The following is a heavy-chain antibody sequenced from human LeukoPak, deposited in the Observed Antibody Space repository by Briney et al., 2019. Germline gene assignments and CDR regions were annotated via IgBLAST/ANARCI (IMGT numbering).Heavy chain of an antibody. CDR1: GFTFSSYW. V-gene: IGHV3-7*01. Sequence: PGGSLRLSCAASGFTFSSYWMSWVRKAPGKGLEWVANIKQDGSEKYYVDSVKGRFTISRDNAKNSRYLQMNSLRAEDTAVYYCARDPLNCSSTSCTVGAFDIWGQGTMVTVSS. CDR3: ARDPLNCSSTSCTVGAFDI. D-gene: IGHD2-2*01. CDR2: IKQDGSEK. J-gene: IGHJ3*02.